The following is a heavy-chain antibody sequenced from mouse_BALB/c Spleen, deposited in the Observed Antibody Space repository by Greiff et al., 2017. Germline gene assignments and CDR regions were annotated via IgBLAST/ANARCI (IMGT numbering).Heavy chain of an antibody. CDR1: GFTFSSYT. J-gene: IGHJ2*01. V-gene: IGHV5-9*03. CDR2: ISSGGGNT. CDR3: ARYLFDY. Sequence: EVMLVESGGGLVKPGGSLKLSCAASGFTFSSYTMSWVRQTPEKRLEWVATISSGGGNTYYPDSVKGRFTISRDNAKNNLYLQMSSLRSEDTALYYCARYLFDYWGQGTTLTVSS.